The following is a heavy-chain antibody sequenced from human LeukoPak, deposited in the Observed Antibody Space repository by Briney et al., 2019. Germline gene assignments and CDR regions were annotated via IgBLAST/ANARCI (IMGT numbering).Heavy chain of an antibody. CDR1: GFSFGSYD. CDR3: AKDQRPSGSYYGFNWFDS. CDR2: ISGSGGGST. D-gene: IGHD1-26*01. V-gene: IGHV3-23*01. J-gene: IGHJ5*01. Sequence: PGGSLRLSCAASGFSFGSYDMSWVRQAPGKGLEWVSGISGSGGGSTYYADSVKGRFTISRDILKNTLYLEMSSLRAEDTAVYYCAKDQRPSGSYYGFNWFDSWGQGTLVTVSS.